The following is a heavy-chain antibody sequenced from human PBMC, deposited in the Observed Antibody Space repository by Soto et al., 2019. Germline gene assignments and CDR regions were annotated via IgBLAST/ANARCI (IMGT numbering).Heavy chain of an antibody. CDR1: GHSLNSGGYY. Sequence: KTSETLSLTCTVSGHSLNSGGYYWSWIRQHPGKGLEWIGYIYYSGSTYYNPSLKSRVTISVDTSKNQFSLKLSSVTAADTAVYYCARVRPRASWFDPWGQGTLVTVSS. J-gene: IGHJ5*02. CDR2: IYYSGST. V-gene: IGHV4-31*03. CDR3: ARVRPRASWFDP.